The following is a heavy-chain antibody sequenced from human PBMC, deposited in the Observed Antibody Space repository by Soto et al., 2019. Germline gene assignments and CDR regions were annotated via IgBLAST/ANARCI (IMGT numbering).Heavy chain of an antibody. V-gene: IGHV5-51*01. D-gene: IGHD2-2*01. CDR1: GYSFTSYW. J-gene: IGHJ5*02. CDR2: IYPGDSDT. Sequence: GESLKISCTGVGYSFTSYWIGWVRQMPGKGLEWMGIIYPGDSDTRYSPSFQGQVAISADKSITTAYLQWSSLKASDTAMYYCARGYCTTTICDPWFDPWGQGTLVTVSS. CDR3: ARGYCTTTICDPWFDP.